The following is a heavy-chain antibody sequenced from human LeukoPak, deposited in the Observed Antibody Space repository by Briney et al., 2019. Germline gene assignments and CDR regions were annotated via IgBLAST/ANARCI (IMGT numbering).Heavy chain of an antibody. V-gene: IGHV3-21*01. CDR1: GFTFSSYS. CDR2: ISSSSSYI. CDR3: ARGKMGYYGMDV. J-gene: IGHJ6*02. Sequence: GGSLRLSCAASGFTFSSYSMNWVRQAPGKGLEWVSSISSSSSYIYYADSVKGRFTISRDNAKNSLYLQMNSLRAEDTAVYYCARGKMGYYGMDVWGQGTTVTVSS. D-gene: IGHD2-8*01.